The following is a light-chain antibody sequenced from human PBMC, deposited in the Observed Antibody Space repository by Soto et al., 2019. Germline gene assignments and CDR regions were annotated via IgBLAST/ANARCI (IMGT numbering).Light chain of an antibody. CDR3: QQYNKWPLS. CDR2: GAS. Sequence: MTQSAATLSVSPGQRATLSCRASQSVSSDVARYQQKPGQAPRLLIYGASTRATGIPARFSGSGSGTEVTLTISSLQSEDVAVDDCQQYNKWPLSFGQGTKVDIK. J-gene: IGKJ1*01. V-gene: IGKV3D-15*01. CDR1: QSVSSD.